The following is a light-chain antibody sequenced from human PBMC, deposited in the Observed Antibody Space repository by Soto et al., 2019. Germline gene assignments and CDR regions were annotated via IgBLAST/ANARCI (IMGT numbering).Light chain of an antibody. Sequence: EIVLTQSPATLSLSPGERATLSCRASQSVTSYLAWYQQRPGQAPRLLIYDASRRATGIPARFSGSGSGADFTLTISTLEPEDFAVYYCQKRSSWPITFGQGKRREIK. J-gene: IGKJ5*01. CDR1: QSVTSY. CDR3: QKRSSWPIT. CDR2: DAS. V-gene: IGKV3-11*01.